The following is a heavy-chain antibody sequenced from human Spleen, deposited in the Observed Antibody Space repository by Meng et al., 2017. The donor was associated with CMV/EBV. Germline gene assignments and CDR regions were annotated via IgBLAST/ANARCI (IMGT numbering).Heavy chain of an antibody. V-gene: IGHV3-11*04. CDR1: GFTVSSNH. Sequence: GESLKISCAASGFTVSSNHMSWIRQAPGKGLEWVSYISSSVSGNTEYYADSVKGRFTISRDNAKNSLYLQMNSLRAEDTAVYYCARVLIAAAGDDYWGQGTLVTVSS. D-gene: IGHD6-13*01. CDR3: ARVLIAAAGDDY. CDR2: ISSSVSGNTE. J-gene: IGHJ4*02.